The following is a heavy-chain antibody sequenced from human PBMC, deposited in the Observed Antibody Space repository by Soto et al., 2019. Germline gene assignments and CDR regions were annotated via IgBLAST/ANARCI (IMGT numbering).Heavy chain of an antibody. CDR3: ARGNRIAVAGIIFDY. CDR2: IIPIFGTA. V-gene: IGHV1-69*13. D-gene: IGHD6-19*01. CDR1: GGTFSSYA. J-gene: IGHJ4*02. Sequence: SVKVSCKASGGTFSSYAISWVRQAPGQGLEWMGGIIPIFGTANYAQKFQGRVTITADESTSTAYMELSSLRSEDTAVYYCARGNRIAVAGIIFDYWGQGTLVTVSS.